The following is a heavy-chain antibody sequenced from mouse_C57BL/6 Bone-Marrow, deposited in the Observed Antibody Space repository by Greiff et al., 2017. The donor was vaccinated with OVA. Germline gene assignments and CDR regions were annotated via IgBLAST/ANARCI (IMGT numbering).Heavy chain of an antibody. Sequence: VKLQESGAELVRPGTSVKVSCKASGYAFTNYLIEWVKQRPGQGLEWIGVINPGSGGTNYNEKFKGKATLTADKSSSTAYMQLSSLTSEDSAVYFCARDGTRAYWGQGTLVTVSA. CDR1: GYAFTNYL. D-gene: IGHD3-3*01. CDR3: ARDGTRAY. CDR2: INPGSGGT. V-gene: IGHV1-54*01. J-gene: IGHJ3*01.